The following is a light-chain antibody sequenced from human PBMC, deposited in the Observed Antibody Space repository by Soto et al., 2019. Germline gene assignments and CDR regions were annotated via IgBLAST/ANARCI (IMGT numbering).Light chain of an antibody. V-gene: IGLV1-36*01. J-gene: IGLJ3*02. Sequence: QSVLTQPPSVAEAPRQRVTISCSGSSANIGNNAVSWYQQLPGKAPKLLIYNDALLPSGVSDRFSGSKSGTSASLAISGLQSEDEADYYCAAWDDRLNGWVFGGGTKLTVL. CDR2: NDA. CDR1: SANIGNNA. CDR3: AAWDDRLNGWV.